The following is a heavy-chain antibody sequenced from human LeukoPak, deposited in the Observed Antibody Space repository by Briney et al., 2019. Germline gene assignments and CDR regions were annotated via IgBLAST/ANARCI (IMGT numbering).Heavy chain of an antibody. CDR3: ARLADCSSSSCRSFDY. CDR2: INPNSGFT. D-gene: IGHD2-2*01. J-gene: IGHJ4*02. V-gene: IGHV1-2*02. Sequence: ASVNVSCQDCGYPFTGYFLHWVRQAPGQGLAWMGWINPNSGFTNYAQKFQGRVTMTRDTSTSTAYMGLSRLRSDDTAVYYCARLADCSSSSCRSFDYWGQGTLVTVSS. CDR1: GYPFTGYF.